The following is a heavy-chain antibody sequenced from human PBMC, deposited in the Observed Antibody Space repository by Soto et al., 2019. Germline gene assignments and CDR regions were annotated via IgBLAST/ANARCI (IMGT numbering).Heavy chain of an antibody. CDR2: IIPIFGTA. CDR3: ACFRSLEGRYGMDV. V-gene: IGHV1-69*13. J-gene: IGHJ6*02. Sequence: SVKVSFKASGGTFSSYAIRLVRQAPGQGLEWMGGIIPIFGTANYAQKFQGRVTITADESTSTAYMELRSLRSEDTAVYYCACFRSLEGRYGMDVWGQGTTVTVSS. CDR1: GGTFSSYA. D-gene: IGHD1-26*01.